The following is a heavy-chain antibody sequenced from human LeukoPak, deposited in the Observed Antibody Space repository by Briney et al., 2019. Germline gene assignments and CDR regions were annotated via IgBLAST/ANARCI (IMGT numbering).Heavy chain of an antibody. CDR1: GFTFSSYA. CDR2: ISYDGSNK. D-gene: IGHD3-22*01. Sequence: PGRSLRLSCAASGFTFSSYAMHWVRQAPGKGLEWVAVISYDGSNKYYADSVKGRFTISRDNSKNTLYLQMNSLRAEDTAVYYCASPYYYDSSGPEHAFDIWGQGTMVTVSS. J-gene: IGHJ3*02. CDR3: ASPYYYDSSGPEHAFDI. V-gene: IGHV3-30*04.